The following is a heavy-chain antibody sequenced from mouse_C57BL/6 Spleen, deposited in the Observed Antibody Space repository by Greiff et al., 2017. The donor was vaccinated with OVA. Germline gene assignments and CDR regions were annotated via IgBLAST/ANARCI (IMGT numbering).Heavy chain of an antibody. V-gene: IGHV5-6*01. Sequence: DVHLVESGGDLVKPGGSLKLSCAASGFTFSSYGMSWVRQTPDKRLESVATISSGGSYTYYPDSVKGRFTISRDNAKNTLYLQMSSLKSEDTAMYYCARQDGNYEYYFDYWGQGTTLTVSS. CDR3: ARQDGNYEYYFDY. D-gene: IGHD2-1*01. CDR1: GFTFSSYG. CDR2: ISSGGSYT. J-gene: IGHJ2*01.